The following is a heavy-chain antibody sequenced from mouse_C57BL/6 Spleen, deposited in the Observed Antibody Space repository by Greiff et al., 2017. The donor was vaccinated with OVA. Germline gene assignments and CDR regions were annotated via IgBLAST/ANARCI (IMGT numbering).Heavy chain of an antibody. D-gene: IGHD2-4*01. J-gene: IGHJ4*01. CDR3: ARLDYDYDKAMDY. CDR2: IHPNSGST. V-gene: IGHV1-64*01. Sequence: VQLQQPGAELVKPGSSVKLSCKASGYTFTSYWMHWVKQRPGQGLEWIGMIHPNSGSTNYNEKFKSKATLTVDKSSSTAYMQLSSLTSEDSAVYYCARLDYDYDKAMDYWGQGTSVTVSS. CDR1: GYTFTSYW.